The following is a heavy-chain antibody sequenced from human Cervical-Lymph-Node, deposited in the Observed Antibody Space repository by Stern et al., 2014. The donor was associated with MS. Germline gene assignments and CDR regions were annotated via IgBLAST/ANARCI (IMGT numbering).Heavy chain of an antibody. CDR3: AKGLLGSENAFYI. CDR1: GYNFTRYG. CDR2: IRSYYGNT. Sequence: VQVLESGAEVKKHGASGKVSCKASGYNFTRYGISWVRKGPGQGLEWMGWIRSYYGNTYYAHKLQGRGTLTTDTSTSTAYMELRSLISDDTAVYYFAKGLLGSENAFYIWGQGTMVTVSS. V-gene: IGHV1-18*01. J-gene: IGHJ3*02. D-gene: IGHD2-15*01.